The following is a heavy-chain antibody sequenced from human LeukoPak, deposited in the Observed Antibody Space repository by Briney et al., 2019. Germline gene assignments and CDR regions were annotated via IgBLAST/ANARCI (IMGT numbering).Heavy chain of an antibody. CDR2: ISRGGGIT. CDR1: GFTFSSQA. Sequence: GGSLRLSCTASGFTFSSQAMSWVRQAPGKGLEWVSTISRGGGITYFADSVKGRFTISRDNSKNTLYLQMNSLRAEDTAVYYCAKDAVAVPAASDYWGQGTLVTVSS. V-gene: IGHV3-23*01. J-gene: IGHJ4*02. CDR3: AKDAVAVPAASDY. D-gene: IGHD2-2*01.